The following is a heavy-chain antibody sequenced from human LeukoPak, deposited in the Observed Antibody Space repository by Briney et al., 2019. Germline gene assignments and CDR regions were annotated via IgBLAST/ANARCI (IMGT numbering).Heavy chain of an antibody. CDR1: GFTFSSYW. D-gene: IGHD3-22*01. Sequence: GGSLRLSCAASGFTFSSYWMHWVRQAPGKGLVWVSRINTDGSSTTYADSVKGRFTISRDNAKNSLYLQMNSLRAEDTAVYYCARAAASKDDGSFYWGQGTLVTVSS. CDR2: INTDGSST. CDR3: ARAAASKDDGSFY. J-gene: IGHJ4*02. V-gene: IGHV3-74*01.